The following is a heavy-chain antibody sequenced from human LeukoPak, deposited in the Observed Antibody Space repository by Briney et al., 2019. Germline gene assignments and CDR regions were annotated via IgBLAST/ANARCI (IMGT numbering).Heavy chain of an antibody. CDR3: AKDVRSDYFDY. V-gene: IGHV3-74*01. CDR1: GLNFGIYG. Sequence: GGSLRLSCAASGLNFGIYGMRWVRQAPGKGLVWVSRIDIDGTGTSYAESVKGRFTSSRDKANNSLYLQMDSLHAEDTAVYYCAKDVRSDYFDYWGQGTLVTVSS. J-gene: IGHJ4*02. CDR2: IDIDGTGT.